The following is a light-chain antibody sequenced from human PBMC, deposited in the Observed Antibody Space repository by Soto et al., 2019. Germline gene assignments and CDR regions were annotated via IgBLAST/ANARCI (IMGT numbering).Light chain of an antibody. Sequence: DIQMTKSPSTLYASGGDRVTITCPASQSISSWLAGYQQKPGKAPKLLIYDDPSLERGVPSTFCGSGSGTEFTLTISILQPDDFTTNYCQQYNSYWWTFGQGTKVEIK. CDR3: QQYNSYWWT. CDR2: DDP. V-gene: IGKV1-5*01. J-gene: IGKJ1*01. CDR1: QSISSW.